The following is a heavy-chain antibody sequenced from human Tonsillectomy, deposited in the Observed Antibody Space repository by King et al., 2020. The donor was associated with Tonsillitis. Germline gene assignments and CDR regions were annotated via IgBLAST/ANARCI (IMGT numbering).Heavy chain of an antibody. V-gene: IGHV4-39*01. CDR3: ARHSSKESGTMGTFDI. J-gene: IGHJ3*02. Sequence: LQLQESGPGLVKPSETLSRTCTVSGGSFSSSNYYWGWIRQPPGKGREWIGRIRSSGSTYYSPSLKSRVTISVYTSKNQLSLKLYSVTAADTAIYYCARHSSKESGTMGTFDIWGQGTMVTVSS. CDR2: IRSSGST. D-gene: IGHD1-1*01. CDR1: GGSFSSSNYY.